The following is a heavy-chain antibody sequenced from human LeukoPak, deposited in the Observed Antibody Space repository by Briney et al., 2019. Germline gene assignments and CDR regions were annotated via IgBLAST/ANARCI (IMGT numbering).Heavy chain of an antibody. CDR1: GYTFTSYG. D-gene: IGHD6-6*01. J-gene: IGHJ5*02. CDR2: ISAYNGNT. Sequence: ASVKVSCKASGYTFTSYGISWVRQAPGQGLEWMGWISAYNGNTNYAQKLQGRVTMTTDTSTSTAYMELNSLRSEDTAVYYCARGTEEYSKSSGWFDPWGQGTLVIVSS. CDR3: ARGTEEYSKSSGWFDP. V-gene: IGHV1-18*01.